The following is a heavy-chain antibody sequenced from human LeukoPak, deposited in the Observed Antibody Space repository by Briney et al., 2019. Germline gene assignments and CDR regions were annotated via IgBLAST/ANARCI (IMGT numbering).Heavy chain of an antibody. CDR3: ARGPPNWGMVGY. V-gene: IGHV1-8*01. CDR2: MKSNNGHT. D-gene: IGHD7-27*01. CDR1: GYTFTDYD. Sequence: GASVTVSCKASGYTFTDYDFNWVRQAPGQGLEWMGWMKSNNGHTGYAQKFQGRVTMTRDTSISTAYMELSSPTFEDTAVYYCARGPPNWGMVGYWGQGTLVTVSS. J-gene: IGHJ4*02.